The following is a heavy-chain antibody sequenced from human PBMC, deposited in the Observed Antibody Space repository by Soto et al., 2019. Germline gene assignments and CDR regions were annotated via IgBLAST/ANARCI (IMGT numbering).Heavy chain of an antibody. Sequence: QVQLVQSGGEVKKPGASVKVSCKASGYSFTIFGVNWVRQAPRQGLEWMGWVNAYNGNTNYAQQFQGRVTMTAGSSTSPACLEVRHHRSADPPVAYCATGAAVIAAHVIWGQGTLGTVAS. J-gene: IGHJ1*01. V-gene: IGHV1-18*01. D-gene: IGHD6-6*01. CDR1: GYSFTIFG. CDR2: VNAYNGNT. CDR3: ATGAAVIAAHVI.